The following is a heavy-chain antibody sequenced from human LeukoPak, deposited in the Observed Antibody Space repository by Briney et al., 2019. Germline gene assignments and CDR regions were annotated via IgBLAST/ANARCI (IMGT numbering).Heavy chain of an antibody. J-gene: IGHJ6*03. V-gene: IGHV4-39*07. D-gene: IGHD3-10*01. CDR2: IYYSGST. CDR1: GGSISSSSYY. CDR3: ARENLVRGVIIYYYMDV. Sequence: SETLSLTCTVSGGSISSSSYYWGWIRQPPGKGLEWNGSIYYSGSTYYNPSLKSRVTISVDTSKNQFSLKLSSVTAADTAVYYCARENLVRGVIIYYYMDVWGKGTTVTVSS.